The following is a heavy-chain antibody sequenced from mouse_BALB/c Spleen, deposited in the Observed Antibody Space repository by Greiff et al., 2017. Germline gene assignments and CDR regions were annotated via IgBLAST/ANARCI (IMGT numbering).Heavy chain of an antibody. CDR2: IRSKSNNYAT. D-gene: IGHD1-2*01. CDR1: GFTFNTYA. Sequence: DVKLQESGGGLVQPKGSLKLSCAASGFTFNTYAMNWVRQAPGKGLEWVARIRSKSNNYATYYADSVKDRFTISRDDSQSMLYLQMNNLKTEDTAMYYGVRQPGGYGYYAMDYWGQGTSVTVSS. V-gene: IGHV10-1*02. CDR3: VRQPGGYGYYAMDY. J-gene: IGHJ4*01.